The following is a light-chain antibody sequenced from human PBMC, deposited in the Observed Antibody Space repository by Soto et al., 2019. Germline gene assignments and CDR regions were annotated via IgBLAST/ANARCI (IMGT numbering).Light chain of an antibody. CDR3: HQYYSVPRI. CDR1: QSVLYSSTNKNY. Sequence: DIVMTQSPDSLAVSLGERATINCKSSQSVLYSSTNKNYLAWYQQKPGQPPKLLIYWASTRESGVPDRFSGSGSGTDFTLTISSLQAEDVAVYYCHQYYSVPRIFGQGTKVEI. J-gene: IGKJ1*01. V-gene: IGKV4-1*01. CDR2: WAS.